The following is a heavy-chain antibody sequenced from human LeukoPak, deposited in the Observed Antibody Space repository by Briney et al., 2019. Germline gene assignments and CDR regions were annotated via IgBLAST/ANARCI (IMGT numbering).Heavy chain of an antibody. D-gene: IGHD6-19*01. CDR1: GYSFTSYW. V-gene: IGHV5-51*01. J-gene: IGHJ4*02. CDR3: ARLPMGAVAGTLDY. Sequence: GEALKITCKGSGYSFTSYWNGWVRQMPGKGLEWMGIIYPRDSDTRYSPSFQGQVTISADKSISTAYLQWSSLKASDTAMYYCARLPMGAVAGTLDYWGQGTLVTVSS. CDR2: IYPRDSDT.